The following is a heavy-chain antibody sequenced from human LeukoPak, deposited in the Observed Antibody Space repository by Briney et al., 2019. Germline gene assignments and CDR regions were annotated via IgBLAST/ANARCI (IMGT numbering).Heavy chain of an antibody. CDR3: ARYLGGYDYFDY. CDR2: INSNDGGT. J-gene: IGHJ4*02. Sequence: ASVKVSCKTSGYTFTDYYLHWVRQAPGHGLEWLGWINSNDGGTNYAQNFQDRVTMTRDTSINTVFMELNRLRSDDTAVFFCARYLGGYDYFDYWGQGTLVTVSS. CDR1: GYTFTDYY. V-gene: IGHV1-2*02. D-gene: IGHD5-12*01.